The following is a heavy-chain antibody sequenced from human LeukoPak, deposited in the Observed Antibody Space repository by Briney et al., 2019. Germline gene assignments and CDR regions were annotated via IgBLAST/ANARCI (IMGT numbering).Heavy chain of an antibody. J-gene: IGHJ5*02. V-gene: IGHV4-59*01. D-gene: IGHD3-10*01. Sequence: SETLSLTCTVSGGSTSTYYWSWIRQPPGQGLEWIGYIHYSGSTNYNPSLKSRVTISVDTSKNQFSLNLKSVTAADTAVYYCARGSDYYGSGIKYNWFDPWGQGTLVTVSS. CDR3: ARGSDYYGSGIKYNWFDP. CDR1: GGSTSTYY. CDR2: IHYSGST.